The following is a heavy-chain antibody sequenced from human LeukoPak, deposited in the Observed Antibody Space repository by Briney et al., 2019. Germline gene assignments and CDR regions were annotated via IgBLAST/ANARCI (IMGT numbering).Heavy chain of an antibody. CDR2: IYPGDSDA. J-gene: IGHJ3*02. CDR3: ARQSPELDAFDI. Sequence: GESLKISCKGSGYSFSTYWIGWVRQMRGKGLEWMGIIYPGDSDARYRPSFQGQVTISADKSISTAYLQWSSLKASDTATYYCARQSPELDAFDIWGQGTMVTVSS. V-gene: IGHV5-51*01. CDR1: GYSFSTYW. D-gene: IGHD1-7*01.